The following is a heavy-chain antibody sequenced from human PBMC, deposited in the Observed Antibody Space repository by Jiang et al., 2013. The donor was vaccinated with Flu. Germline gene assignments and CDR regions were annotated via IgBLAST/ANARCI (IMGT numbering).Heavy chain of an antibody. J-gene: IGHJ4*02. D-gene: IGHD3-10*01. Sequence: ESGGGVVQPGRSLRLSCSVSGFPFSEYGMHWVRQAPGKGLEWLAVIWHDGSSKYYADSVKGRFTISRDDSKNTLYLQLNNLRAEDMAFYYCARDGGYGSGNPGEYYLDYWGQGTLVTVSS. CDR1: GFPFSEYG. CDR2: IWHDGSSK. V-gene: IGHV3-33*01. CDR3: ARDGGYGSGNPGEYYLDY.